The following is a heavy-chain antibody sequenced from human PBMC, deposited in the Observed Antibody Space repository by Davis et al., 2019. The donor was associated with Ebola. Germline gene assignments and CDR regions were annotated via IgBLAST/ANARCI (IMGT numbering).Heavy chain of an antibody. D-gene: IGHD6-13*01. Sequence: GESLKISCAASGFTFSSYGMHWVRQAPGKGLECVSIISYDGNNKNYEDSVKGRFTISRDNSKNSLYLQVNSLRDEDTAVYYCAKFSRAGDSVWGQGTLVTV. CDR2: ISYDGNNK. V-gene: IGHV3-30*18. CDR3: AKFSRAGDSV. J-gene: IGHJ4*02. CDR1: GFTFSSYG.